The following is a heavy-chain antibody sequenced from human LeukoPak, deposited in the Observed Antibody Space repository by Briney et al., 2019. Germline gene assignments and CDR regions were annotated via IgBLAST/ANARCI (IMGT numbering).Heavy chain of an antibody. D-gene: IGHD3-10*01. J-gene: IGHJ4*02. CDR3: ARDPYNSGSSYFDY. V-gene: IGHV3-53*01. CDR1: GLTVSSNY. CDR2: IYSGGST. Sequence: GGSLRLSSAVSGLTVSSNYMSWVRHAPGEGLECVSAIYSGGSTFYADSVKGRFTISRDDSKNTLYLQMNSLRAEDTAVYYCARDPYNSGSSYFDYWGQGTLVTVSS.